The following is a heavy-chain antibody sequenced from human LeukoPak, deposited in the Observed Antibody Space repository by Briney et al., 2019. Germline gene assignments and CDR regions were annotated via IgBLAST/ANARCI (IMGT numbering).Heavy chain of an antibody. CDR1: GFSFSNHW. CDR2: IKQDGSDK. CDR3: ARDGTFRLDY. J-gene: IGHJ4*02. D-gene: IGHD1-26*01. Sequence: GGSLRLSCAASGFSFSNHWLTWVRQAPGKGLEWVANIKQDGSDKNHVDSVKGRFTISRDNAKNTLYLQMNSLRAEDTALYYCARDGTFRLDYWGQGTLVSVSS. V-gene: IGHV3-7*05.